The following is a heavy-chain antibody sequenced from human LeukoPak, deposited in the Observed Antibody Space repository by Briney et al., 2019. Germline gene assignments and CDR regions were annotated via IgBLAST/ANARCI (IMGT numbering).Heavy chain of an antibody. D-gene: IGHD3-10*01. CDR1: GFTFSNYW. J-gene: IGHJ4*02. Sequence: GGSLRLSCAASGFTFSNYWMSWVRQAPGKGPEWVANINQGGSEKFYVDSVKGRFTISRDNAKNSLYLQMNSLRAEDTAVYYCARDAFASGSYNPFDNWGQGTLVTVSS. CDR3: ARDAFASGSYNPFDN. CDR2: INQGGSEK. V-gene: IGHV3-7*01.